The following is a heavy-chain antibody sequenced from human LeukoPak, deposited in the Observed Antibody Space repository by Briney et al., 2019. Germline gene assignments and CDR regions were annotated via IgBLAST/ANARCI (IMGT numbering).Heavy chain of an antibody. CDR1: GGTFSSYA. J-gene: IGHJ6*03. D-gene: IGHD3-10*01. CDR3: ARGILRGSYYYYYMDV. V-gene: IGHV1-69*05. CDR2: IIPIFGTA. Sequence: ASVKVSCKASGGTFSSYAISWVRQAPGQGLEWMGGIIPIFGTANYAQKFQGRVTITTDESTSTAYMELSSLRSEDTAVYYCARGILRGSYYYYYMDVWGKGTTVTASS.